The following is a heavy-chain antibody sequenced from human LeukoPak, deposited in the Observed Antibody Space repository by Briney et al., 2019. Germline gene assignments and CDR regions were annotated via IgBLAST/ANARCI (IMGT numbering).Heavy chain of an antibody. V-gene: IGHV1-69*05. CDR3: ARGPVPGGEWFLYY. CDR1: GGTFSSYA. D-gene: IGHD3-3*01. CDR2: IIPIFGTV. Sequence: GASVKVSCKASGGTFSSYAISWVRQAPGQGLEWMGGIIPIFGTVNYAQKFQGRVTITTDESTSTAYMELSSLRSEDTAVYYCARGPVPGGEWFLYYWGQGNLVTVSS. J-gene: IGHJ4*02.